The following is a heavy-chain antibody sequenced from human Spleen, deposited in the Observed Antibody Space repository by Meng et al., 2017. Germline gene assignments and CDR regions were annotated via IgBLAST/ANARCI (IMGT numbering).Heavy chain of an antibody. D-gene: IGHD2-15*01. Sequence: GGSLRLSCAVSASIFRSYEMNWVRQAPGKGLEWVSYISSSGGTIYYADSVEGRFTISRDNAKNSLYLLLNSLRAEDTAVYYCARDAIGYCSGGSCYRGYSFDYWGQGTLVTVSS. V-gene: IGHV3-48*03. CDR2: ISSSGGTI. CDR1: ASIFRSYE. J-gene: IGHJ4*02. CDR3: ARDAIGYCSGGSCYRGYSFDY.